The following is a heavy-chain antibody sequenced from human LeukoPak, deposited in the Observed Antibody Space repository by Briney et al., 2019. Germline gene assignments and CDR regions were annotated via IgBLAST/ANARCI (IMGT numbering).Heavy chain of an antibody. D-gene: IGHD3-3*01. CDR3: ERVECGVAMFRH. CDR2: ISSSGNSI. Sequence: GGSLRLSCVVSGFTFSKYEMNWVRQAPGRGLEWVSYISSSGNSIYYVDSVKARFTISRDNDKNSLYLQMNSLRAEDTAVYYCERVECGVAMFRHWGQGTLVTVSS. CDR1: GFTFSKYE. J-gene: IGHJ4*02. V-gene: IGHV3-48*03.